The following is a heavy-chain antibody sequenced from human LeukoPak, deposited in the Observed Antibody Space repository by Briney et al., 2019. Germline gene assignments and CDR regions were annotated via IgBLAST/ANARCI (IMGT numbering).Heavy chain of an antibody. Sequence: PSETLSLTCTVSGGSISSGSYYWGWIRQPAGKVLEWIGRIYSSGSTNYNPSLKSRVTLSLDTSKNQFSLKLTSVTAADTAVYYCARGSTTWYASLDYWGQGTLVTVSS. D-gene: IGHD6-13*01. CDR2: IYSSGST. CDR3: ARGSTTWYASLDY. CDR1: GGSISSGSYY. J-gene: IGHJ4*02. V-gene: IGHV4-61*02.